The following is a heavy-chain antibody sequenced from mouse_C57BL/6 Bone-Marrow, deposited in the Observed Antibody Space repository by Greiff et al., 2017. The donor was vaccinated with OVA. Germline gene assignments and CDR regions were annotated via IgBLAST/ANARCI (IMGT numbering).Heavy chain of an antibody. V-gene: IGHV2-2*01. J-gene: IGHJ4*01. CDR1: GFSLTSYG. CDR3: ARMLYSNYVVYAMDY. CDR2: IWSGGST. Sequence: QVQLKESGPGLVQPSQCLSITCTVSGFSLTSYGVHWVRQSPGKGLEWLGVIWSGGSTDYNAAFISRLSISKDNSNNQVFFKMNSLQADDTAIYYCARMLYSNYVVYAMDYWGQGTSVTVSS. D-gene: IGHD2-5*01.